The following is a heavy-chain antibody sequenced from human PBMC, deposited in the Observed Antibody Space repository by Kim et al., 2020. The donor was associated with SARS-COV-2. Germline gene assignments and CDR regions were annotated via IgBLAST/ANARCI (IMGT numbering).Heavy chain of an antibody. J-gene: IGHJ6*02. D-gene: IGHD3-9*01. CDR3: ARDLLVLRYFDWLLSGGMDV. V-gene: IGHV1-8*01. CDR1: GYTFTSYD. Sequence: ASVKVSCKASGYTFTSYDINWVRQATGQGLEWMGWMNPNSGNTGYAQKFQGRVTMTRNTSISTAYMELSSLRSEDTAVYYCARDLLVLRYFDWLLSGGMDVWGQGTTVTVSS. CDR2: MNPNSGNT.